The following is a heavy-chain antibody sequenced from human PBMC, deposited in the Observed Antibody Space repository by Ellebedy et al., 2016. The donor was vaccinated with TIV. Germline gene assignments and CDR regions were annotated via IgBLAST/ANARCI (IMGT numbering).Heavy chain of an antibody. CDR1: GLTFSNYA. V-gene: IGHV3-23*01. CDR2: ISGSGETT. CDR3: AKHDYCSITACPFDY. Sequence: GGSLRLXYAASGLTFSNYAMSWVRRAPGKGLEWVSVISGSGETTYYADSVKGRFTISRDNSKNTLYMQMNSLRADDTAVYYCAKHDYCSITACPFDYWGQGTLVPVSS. J-gene: IGHJ4*02. D-gene: IGHD2-2*01.